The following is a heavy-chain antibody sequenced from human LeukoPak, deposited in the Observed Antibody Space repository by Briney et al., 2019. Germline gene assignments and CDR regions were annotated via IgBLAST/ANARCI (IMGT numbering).Heavy chain of an antibody. V-gene: IGHV3-30*18. CDR3: AKDFWAMGISPLDY. CDR1: GFTFSSYG. CDR2: ISYDGSNK. D-gene: IGHD3-3*01. Sequence: PGRSLRLSCAASGFTFSSYGMHWVRQAPGKGLEWVAVISYDGSNKYYADSVKGRFTISRDNSKNTLYLQMNSLRAEDTAVYYCAKDFWAMGISPLDYWGQGTLVTVSS. J-gene: IGHJ4*02.